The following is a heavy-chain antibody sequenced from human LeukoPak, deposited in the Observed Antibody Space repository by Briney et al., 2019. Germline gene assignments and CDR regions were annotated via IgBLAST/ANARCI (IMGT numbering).Heavy chain of an antibody. D-gene: IGHD1-7*01. CDR3: ARVGTGTTSYFDY. V-gene: IGHV3-11*01. CDR2: ISSRGGTI. CDR1: GFTFSDYY. J-gene: IGHJ4*02. Sequence: GGSLRLSCAASGFTFSDYYMTWIRQAPGQGLEWVSYISSRGGTIYYADSVKGRFTISRDNAKNSLYLQMNSLRAEDTAFYYCARVGTGTTSYFDYWGQGPLVPVSS.